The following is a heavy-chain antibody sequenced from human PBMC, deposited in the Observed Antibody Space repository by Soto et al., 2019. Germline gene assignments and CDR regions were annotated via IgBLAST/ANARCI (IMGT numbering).Heavy chain of an antibody. Sequence: QVQLVESGGGVVQPGRSLRLSCAASGFTFSSYAMHWVRQAPGKWLEWVAVISYDGSKKYYADSVNGRFSISRNNSKNTLYLQMTSLIAEDTAVYYCARHKRDLRFLEWSYYFDYWGQGTLVTVSS. D-gene: IGHD3-3*01. CDR2: ISYDGSKK. V-gene: IGHV3-30-3*01. CDR1: GFTFSSYA. CDR3: ARHKRDLRFLEWSYYFDY. J-gene: IGHJ4*02.